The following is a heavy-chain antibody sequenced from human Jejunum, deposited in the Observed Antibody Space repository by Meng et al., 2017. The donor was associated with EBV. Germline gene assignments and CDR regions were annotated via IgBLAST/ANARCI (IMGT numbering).Heavy chain of an antibody. V-gene: IGHV4-28*01. CDR2: IYYTGTT. CDR1: GYSMSNSNW. Sequence: GPLQEGGPGLVEPSDTLSLTCAVSGYSMSNSNWWGWIRQPPGKGLEWIGYIYYTGTTYDNPSLKSRVTMSMDTSKNHFSLKLTSVTTMDTAVYYCAKRMPGTGFDYWGQGTLVTVSS. D-gene: IGHD1-1*01. CDR3: AKRMPGTGFDY. J-gene: IGHJ4*02.